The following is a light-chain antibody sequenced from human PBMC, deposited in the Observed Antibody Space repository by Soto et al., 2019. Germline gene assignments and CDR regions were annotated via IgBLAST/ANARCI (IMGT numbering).Light chain of an antibody. CDR3: QQRSNWPPLT. CDR2: DAS. CDR1: QSVNSY. Sequence: EIVLTQSPATLSLSPGERATLSCRASQSVNSYLAWYQQKPGQAPRLLIYDASNRATGIPARFSGSGSGTDFTLTISSLEPEDFAVYYCQQRSNWPPLTVGGGTKV. V-gene: IGKV3-11*01. J-gene: IGKJ4*01.